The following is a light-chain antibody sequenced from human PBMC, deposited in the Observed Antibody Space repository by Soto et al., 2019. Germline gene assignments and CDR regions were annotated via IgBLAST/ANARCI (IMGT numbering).Light chain of an antibody. CDR2: DVS. V-gene: IGLV2-14*01. CDR3: SSHTSRSTLL. Sequence: QSALTQPASVSGPPGQSITISCTGTSSDVGGYNYVSWFQQHPGKAPKLMIYDVSNRPSGVSNRFSGSKSGNTASLTISGLQAEDEADYYCSSHTSRSTLLFGGGTKLTVL. J-gene: IGLJ2*01. CDR1: SSDVGGYNY.